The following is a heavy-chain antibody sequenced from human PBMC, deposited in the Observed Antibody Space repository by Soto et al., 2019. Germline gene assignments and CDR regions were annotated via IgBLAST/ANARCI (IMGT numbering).Heavy chain of an antibody. CDR3: ARDAIAAAGLGGWFDP. CDR1: GGSFSGYY. Sequence: QVQLQQWGAGLLKPSETLSLTCAVYGGSFSGYYWSWIRQPPGKGLEWIGEINHSGSTNYNPSLKSRVTISVDTSKTQFSLKLSSVTAADTAVYYCARDAIAAAGLGGWFDPWGQGTLVTVSS. V-gene: IGHV4-34*01. D-gene: IGHD6-13*01. CDR2: INHSGST. J-gene: IGHJ5*02.